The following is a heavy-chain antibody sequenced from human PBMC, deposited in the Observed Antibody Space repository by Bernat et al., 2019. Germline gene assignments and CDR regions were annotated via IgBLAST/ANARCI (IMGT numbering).Heavy chain of an antibody. CDR2: ISSSGSTI. Sequence: VQLVESGGGLVQPGGSLRLSCAASGFTFSSYEMNWVRQAPGKGLEWVSYISSSGSTIYYADSVKGRFTISRDNVKNSLYLQMNSLRAEDPAVYYCLRESNADSYGDFWGQGTLVTVSS. D-gene: IGHD2-21*02. V-gene: IGHV3-48*03. CDR3: LRESNADSYGDF. J-gene: IGHJ4*02. CDR1: GFTFSSYE.